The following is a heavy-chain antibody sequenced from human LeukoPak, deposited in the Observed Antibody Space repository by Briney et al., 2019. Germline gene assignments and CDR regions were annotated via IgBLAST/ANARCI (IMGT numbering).Heavy chain of an antibody. CDR3: ARAHSIASYYYGVDV. V-gene: IGHV4-39*07. D-gene: IGHD6-13*01. Sequence: PSETLSLTCTVSGGSISSSSYYWGWIRQPPGKGLEWSGNIFYSGSTYYNPSLQSRVTISLDTSQNQFSLTLNSVPAADTAVYYCARAHSIASYYYGVDVWGQGTTVTVSS. CDR1: GGSISSSSYY. CDR2: IFYSGST. J-gene: IGHJ6*02.